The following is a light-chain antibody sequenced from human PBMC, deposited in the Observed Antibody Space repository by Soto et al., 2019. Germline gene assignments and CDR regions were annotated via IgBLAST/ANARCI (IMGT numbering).Light chain of an antibody. Sequence: EIVMTQSPATLSVSPGERATLSCRASQSVSRHLAWYQQKPGQAPRLLIYGASTRATGIPARFSGSGSGTEFTLTISSLQSEDFAVYYCQQYNSRSSFGQGTRLEIK. CDR2: GAS. J-gene: IGKJ5*01. CDR1: QSVSRH. CDR3: QQYNSRSS. V-gene: IGKV3-15*01.